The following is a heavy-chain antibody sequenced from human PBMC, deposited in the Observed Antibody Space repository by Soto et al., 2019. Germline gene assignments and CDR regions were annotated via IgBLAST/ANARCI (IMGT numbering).Heavy chain of an antibody. CDR2: ISYDGSNK. D-gene: IGHD3-3*01. V-gene: IGHV3-30*18. CDR1: GFTFSSYG. J-gene: IGHJ6*02. CDR3: AKGPTIFGVVISFDYYYGMYV. Sequence: GGSLRLSCAASGFTFSSYGMHWVRQAPGKGLEWVAVISYDGSNKYYADSVKGRFTISRDNSKNTLYLQMNNLRAEDTAVYYCAKGPTIFGVVISFDYYYGMYVWGQGTTVTVSS.